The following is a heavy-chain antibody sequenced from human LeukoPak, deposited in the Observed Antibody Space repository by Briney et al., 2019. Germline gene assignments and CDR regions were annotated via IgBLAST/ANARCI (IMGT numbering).Heavy chain of an antibody. D-gene: IGHD3-10*01. CDR1: GYTFTSYD. CDR3: ARAFRRYASGSYRVFDY. CDR2: MDPNSGNT. V-gene: IGHV1-8*01. Sequence: SVKVSCKASGYTFTSYDFNWVRQATGQGLEWMGWMDPNSGNTGFAQKFQGRVTMTRNTSISTAYMELSRLRSEDTAVYYCARAFRRYASGSYRVFDYRGQGTLVTVSS. J-gene: IGHJ4*02.